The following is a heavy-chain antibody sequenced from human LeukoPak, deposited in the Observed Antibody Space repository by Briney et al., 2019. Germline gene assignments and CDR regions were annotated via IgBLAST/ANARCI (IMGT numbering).Heavy chain of an antibody. CDR1: GYTFTGYY. V-gene: IGHV1-2*06. CDR2: INPNSGGT. D-gene: IGHD2-8*01. Sequence: ASVKVSCTASGYTFTGYYMHWVRQAPGQGLEWMGRINPNSGGTNYAQKFQGRVTMTRDTSISTAYMELSRLRSDDTAVYYCARESCTNGVCYTYYFQHWGQGTLVTVSS. CDR3: ARESCTNGVCYTYYFQH. J-gene: IGHJ1*01.